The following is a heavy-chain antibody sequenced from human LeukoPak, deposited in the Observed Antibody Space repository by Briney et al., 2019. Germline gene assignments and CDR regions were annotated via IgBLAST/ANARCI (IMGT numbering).Heavy chain of an antibody. V-gene: IGHV3-15*01. CDR2: IKSKTDGGTR. CDR1: GFTFSNAW. Sequence: GGSLRLSCAASGFTFSNAWMSWVRQAPGKGLEWAGRIKSKTDGGTRDYAAPVRGRFTISRDDAKNMVYLQMNSLKTEDTAMYYCTTGYGEFDYWGQGTLVTVSS. J-gene: IGHJ4*02. D-gene: IGHD3-10*01. CDR3: TTGYGEFDY.